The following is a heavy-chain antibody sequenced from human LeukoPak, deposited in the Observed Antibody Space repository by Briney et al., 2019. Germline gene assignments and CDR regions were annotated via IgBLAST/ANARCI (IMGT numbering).Heavy chain of an antibody. CDR1: GFTFSSYG. V-gene: IGHV3-33*01. CDR2: IWYDGSNK. D-gene: IGHD6-19*01. Sequence: PGRSLRLSCAASGFTFSSYGMHWVRQAPGKGLEWVAVIWYDGSNKYYADSVKGRFTISRDNSMNTLYLHMNGLRAEDTAVYYCARPYTRSSGWSENHFDYWGQGTLVTVS. CDR3: ARPYTRSSGWSENHFDY. J-gene: IGHJ4*02.